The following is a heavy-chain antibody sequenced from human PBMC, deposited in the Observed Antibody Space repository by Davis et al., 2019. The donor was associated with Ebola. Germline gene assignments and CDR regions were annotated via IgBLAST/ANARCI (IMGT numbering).Heavy chain of an antibody. V-gene: IGHV4-34*01. Sequence: MPSETLFLTCAVYGGSFSGYYWSWIRQPPGKGLEWIGEINHSGSTNYNPSLKSRVTISVDTSKNQFSLKLSSVTAADTAVYYCARGRAYNWFDPWGQGTLVTVSS. J-gene: IGHJ5*02. D-gene: IGHD3-10*01. CDR1: GGSFSGYY. CDR3: ARGRAYNWFDP. CDR2: INHSGST.